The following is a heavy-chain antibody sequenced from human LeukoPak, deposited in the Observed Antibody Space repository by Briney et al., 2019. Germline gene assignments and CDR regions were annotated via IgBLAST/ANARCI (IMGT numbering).Heavy chain of an antibody. CDR2: INPNSGGT. Sequence: ASVKVSCKASGYTFTGYYMHWVRQAPGQGLEWMGWINPNSGGTNYAQKFQGRVTMTRDTSISTAYMELSRLRSDDTAVYYCARCLIGDLGPKDYWGQGTLVTVSS. CDR3: ARCLIGDLGPKDY. J-gene: IGHJ4*02. V-gene: IGHV1-2*02. D-gene: IGHD4-17*01. CDR1: GYTFTGYY.